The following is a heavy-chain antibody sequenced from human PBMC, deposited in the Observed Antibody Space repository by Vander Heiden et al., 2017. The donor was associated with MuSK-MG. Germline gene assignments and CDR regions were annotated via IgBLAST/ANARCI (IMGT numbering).Heavy chain of an antibody. CDR2: ISGSGGAT. CDR3: AQDQRGGGNYGWFDP. D-gene: IGHD4-17*01. CDR1: GFTFSTYA. J-gene: IGHJ5*02. V-gene: IGHV3-23*01. Sequence: EVQLLESGGDLVQPGGSLRLSCAASGFTFSTYAMSWLRQAPGKGLEWVAAISGSGGATYYADSVKGRFTVSRDNPTNTLYLQMNTLRAEDTATYHCAQDQRGGGNYGWFDPWGQGTLVTVSS.